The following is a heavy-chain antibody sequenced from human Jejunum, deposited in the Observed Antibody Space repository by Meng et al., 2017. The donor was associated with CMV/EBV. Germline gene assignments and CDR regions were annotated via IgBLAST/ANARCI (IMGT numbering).Heavy chain of an antibody. CDR1: GFSLSTSEVG. CDR2: IYWDDDK. V-gene: IGHV2-5*02. Sequence: QITLKELGPTLVKPTQTLTLTCTFSGFSLSTSEVGVGWIRQPPGKALEWLAVIYWDDDKRYSPSLKSRLTITKDTSKNQVVLTLTNMDPVDTATYYCALFTRSWFDPWGQGTLVTVSS. CDR3: ALFTRSWFDP. D-gene: IGHD2-2*01. J-gene: IGHJ5*02.